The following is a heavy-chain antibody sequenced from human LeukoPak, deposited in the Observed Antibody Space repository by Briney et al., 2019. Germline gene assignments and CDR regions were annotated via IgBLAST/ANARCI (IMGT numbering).Heavy chain of an antibody. CDR1: GGSFSDYY. V-gene: IGHV4-34*01. CDR3: ASGSYYYGLGPQGAYYMDV. Sequence: SETLSPTCALYGGSFSDYYWSWIRQPPGKGLEWIGEINHSGSATYNPSLKSRVTISVDTSKNQFSLKLSSVTAADTAVYYCASGSYYYGLGPQGAYYMDVWGKGTTVTVSS. CDR2: INHSGSA. D-gene: IGHD3-10*01. J-gene: IGHJ6*03.